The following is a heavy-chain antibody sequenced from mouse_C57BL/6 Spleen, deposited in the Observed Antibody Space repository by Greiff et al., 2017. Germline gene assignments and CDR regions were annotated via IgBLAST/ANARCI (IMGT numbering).Heavy chain of an antibody. CDR2: IYPGDGDT. D-gene: IGHD4-1*02. CDR1: GYAFSSYW. Sequence: QVQLKESGAELVKPGASVKISCKASGYAFSSYWMNWVKQRPGKGLEWIGQIYPGDGDTNYNGKFKGKATLTADKSSSTAYMQLSSLTSEDSAVYFCARSGPNWDGFAYWGQGTLVTVSA. J-gene: IGHJ3*01. CDR3: ARSGPNWDGFAY. V-gene: IGHV1-80*01.